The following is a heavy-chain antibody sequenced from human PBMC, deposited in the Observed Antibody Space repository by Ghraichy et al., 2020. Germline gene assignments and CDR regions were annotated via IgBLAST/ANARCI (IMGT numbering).Heavy chain of an antibody. J-gene: IGHJ4*02. Sequence: GGSLRLSCAASGFTFSSYAMNWVRQAPGKGLEWVSVISGSGDTTYYADSVKGLFIISRDYSKTTLYLQMNSLRAEDTVIFYCGKDAYDFWNTYGYFDYWGKGTLVTVS. CDR2: ISGSGDTT. CDR1: GFTFSSYA. D-gene: IGHD3-3*01. V-gene: IGHV3-23*01. CDR3: GKDAYDFWNTYGYFDY.